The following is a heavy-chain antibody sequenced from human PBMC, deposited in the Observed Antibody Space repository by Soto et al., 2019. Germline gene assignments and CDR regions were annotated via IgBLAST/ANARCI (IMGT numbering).Heavy chain of an antibody. CDR3: AKDGTYYDFWSGYYPEYFQH. CDR2: ISGSGGST. V-gene: IGHV3-23*01. J-gene: IGHJ1*01. CDR1: GFTFSSYA. D-gene: IGHD3-3*01. Sequence: EVQVLESGGGLVQPGGSLRLSCAASGFTFSSYAMSWVRQAPGKGLEWVSAISGSGGSTYYADSVKGRFTISRDNSKNTLYLQMNSLRAEDTAVYYCAKDGTYYDFWSGYYPEYFQHWGQGTLVTVSS.